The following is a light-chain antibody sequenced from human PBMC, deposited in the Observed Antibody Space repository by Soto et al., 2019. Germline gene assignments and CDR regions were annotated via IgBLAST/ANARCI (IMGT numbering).Light chain of an antibody. Sequence: QSALTQPPSASGSPGQSVTISCTGTSSDIGAYNFVSWYQQHPGKAPKLMIYEVSKRPSGVPDRFSGSKSGDTASLTVSGLQAEDEADYFCSSYAGRNSLVFGSGTKLTVL. J-gene: IGLJ1*01. CDR2: EVS. V-gene: IGLV2-8*01. CDR3: SSYAGRNSLV. CDR1: SSDIGAYNF.